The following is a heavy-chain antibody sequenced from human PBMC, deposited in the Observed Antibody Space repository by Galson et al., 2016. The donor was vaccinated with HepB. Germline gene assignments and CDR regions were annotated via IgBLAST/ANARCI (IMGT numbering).Heavy chain of an antibody. CDR3: ARQRRNYGMDV. V-gene: IGHV5-51*01. D-gene: IGHD1-1*01. CDR2: IYAGDSET. J-gene: IGHJ6*02. Sequence: QSGAEVKKPGESLKISCKTSGFSFATHWIAWVRRMPGKGLEWMGIIYAGDSETRYSPPFQGQVTISVDKSTAVAYLQWNSLKALDSAMYYCARQRRNYGMDVWGQGTTVTVSS. CDR1: GFSFATHW.